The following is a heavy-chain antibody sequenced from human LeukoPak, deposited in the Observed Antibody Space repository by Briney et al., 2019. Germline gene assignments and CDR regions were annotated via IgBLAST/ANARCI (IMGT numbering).Heavy chain of an antibody. V-gene: IGHV4-61*02. Sequence: SQTLSLTCTVSGGSISSETYYWNWIRQPAGKGLEWIGRIYTSGTTNYNPSLKSRVTISVDTSKNQFSLKLTSVTAADTAVYYCARDSGHYDFWSAYYTGPSDYWGQGTLVTVSS. D-gene: IGHD3-3*01. CDR2: IYTSGTT. CDR1: GGSISSETYY. J-gene: IGHJ4*02. CDR3: ARDSGHYDFWSAYYTGPSDY.